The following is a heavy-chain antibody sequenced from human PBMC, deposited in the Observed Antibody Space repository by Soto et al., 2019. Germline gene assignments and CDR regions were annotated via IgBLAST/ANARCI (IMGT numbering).Heavy chain of an antibody. J-gene: IGHJ4*02. CDR2: ISSSSSYM. CDR1: GFTFSSYS. Sequence: PGGSLRLSCAASGFTFSSYSMNWVRQAPGKGLEWVSSISSSSSYMYYADSVKGRFTISRDNAKNSLYLQMNSLRAEDTAVYYCARELAAAGRFDYWGQGTLVTVSS. CDR3: ARELAAAGRFDY. D-gene: IGHD6-13*01. V-gene: IGHV3-21*01.